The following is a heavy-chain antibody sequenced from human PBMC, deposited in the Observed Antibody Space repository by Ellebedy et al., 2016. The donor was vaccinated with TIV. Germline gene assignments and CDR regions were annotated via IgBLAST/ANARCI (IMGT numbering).Heavy chain of an antibody. CDR1: GYTFTSYY. D-gene: IGHD3-10*01. CDR2: IITILGTA. J-gene: IGHJ6*02. Sequence: ASVKVSCKASGYTFTSYYMHWVRQAPGQGLEWMGGIITILGTANYAQKFQGRVTITADESTSTAYMELSSLRSEDTAVYYCATGHTSGGMDVWGQGTTVTVSS. CDR3: ATGHTSGGMDV. V-gene: IGHV1-69*13.